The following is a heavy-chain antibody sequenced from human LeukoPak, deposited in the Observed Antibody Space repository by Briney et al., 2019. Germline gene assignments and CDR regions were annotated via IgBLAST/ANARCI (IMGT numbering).Heavy chain of an antibody. J-gene: IGHJ4*02. CDR3: ALFYDSSGYRTIDY. CDR2: ISYDGSNK. CDR1: GFTFSSYG. V-gene: IGHV3-30*03. D-gene: IGHD3-22*01. Sequence: GGSLRLSCAASGFTFSSYGMHWVRQAPGKGLEWVAVISYDGSNKYYADSVKGRFTISRDNSKNTLYLQMNSLRAEDTAVYYCALFYDSSGYRTIDYWGQGTLVTVSS.